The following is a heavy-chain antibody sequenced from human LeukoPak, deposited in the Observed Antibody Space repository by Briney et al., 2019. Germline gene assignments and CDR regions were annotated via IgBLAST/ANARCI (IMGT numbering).Heavy chain of an antibody. Sequence: ASVKVSCKASGYTFTSYGISWVRQAPGQGLEWMGWISAYNGNTNYAQKLQGRVTMTTDTSTSTAHMELRSLRSDDTAVYYCARVEDYYDSSGYYYFDYWGQGTLVTVSS. CDR3: ARVEDYYDSSGYYYFDY. J-gene: IGHJ4*02. CDR2: ISAYNGNT. V-gene: IGHV1-18*01. CDR1: GYTFTSYG. D-gene: IGHD3-22*01.